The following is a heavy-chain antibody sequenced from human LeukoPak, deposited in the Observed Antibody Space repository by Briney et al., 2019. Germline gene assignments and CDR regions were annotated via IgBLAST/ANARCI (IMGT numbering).Heavy chain of an antibody. CDR1: GFTFRSCW. J-gene: IGHJ4*02. CDR2: VIRDGSFT. Sequence: GGSLRLSCAASGFTFRSCWMHWVRQAPGKGLEWVSRVIRDGSFTNYADSVKGRFTISRDNAKNTLYLQTSSLRAEDTAVYFCVRDGDDFNFDYWGQGSLVTVSS. V-gene: IGHV3-74*01. D-gene: IGHD5-24*01. CDR3: VRDGDDFNFDY.